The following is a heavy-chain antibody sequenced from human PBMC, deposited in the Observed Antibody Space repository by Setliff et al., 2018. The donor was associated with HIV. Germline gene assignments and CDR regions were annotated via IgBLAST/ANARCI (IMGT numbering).Heavy chain of an antibody. V-gene: IGHV4-61*02. CDR1: GGSIGSGSYY. CDR2: IYTSGNI. J-gene: IGHJ6*02. CDR3: ARIFGDQGYYYGMDV. D-gene: IGHD3-3*01. Sequence: KPSETLSLTCTVSGGSIGSGSYYWTWIRQPAGKGLEWIGRIYTSGNINYNPSLKSRVTISVDTSKNQFSLKLSSVIAADTAVYYCARIFGDQGYYYGMDVWGQGTTVTVSS.